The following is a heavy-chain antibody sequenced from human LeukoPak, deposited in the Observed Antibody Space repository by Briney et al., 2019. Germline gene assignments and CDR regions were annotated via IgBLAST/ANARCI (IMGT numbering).Heavy chain of an antibody. CDR2: ISGSGGST. J-gene: IGHJ6*03. D-gene: IGHD2-2*01. CDR1: GFTFSSYA. CDR3: ARDSLYCSSTSCLYYYYYYMDV. Sequence: GGSLRLSCAASGFTFSSYAMSWVRQAPGKGLEWVSAISGSGGSTYYADSVKGRFTISRDNSKNTLYLQMNSLRAEDTAVYYCARDSLYCSSTSCLYYYYYYMDVWGKGTTVTVSS. V-gene: IGHV3-23*01.